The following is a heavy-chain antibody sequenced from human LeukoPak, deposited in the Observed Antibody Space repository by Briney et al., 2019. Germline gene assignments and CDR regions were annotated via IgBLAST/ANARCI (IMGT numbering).Heavy chain of an antibody. CDR1: GGSFSGYY. CDR2: INHSGST. V-gene: IGHV4-34*01. D-gene: IGHD2-8*01. CDR3: ARDLGYCTNGVCYRDAFDI. Sequence: SETLSLTCAVYGGSFSGYYWSWIRQPPGKGLEWIGEINHSGSTNYNPSLKSRVTISVDTSKNQFSLKLSSVTAADTAVYYCARDLGYCTNGVCYRDAFDIWGQGTMVTVSS. J-gene: IGHJ3*02.